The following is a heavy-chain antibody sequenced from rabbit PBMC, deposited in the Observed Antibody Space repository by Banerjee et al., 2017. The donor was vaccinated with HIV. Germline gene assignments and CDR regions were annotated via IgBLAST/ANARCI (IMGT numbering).Heavy chain of an antibody. CDR3: TRDFDF. V-gene: IGHV1S40*01. Sequence: QQLEESGGDLVKPGASLTLTCKASGIDFVSNYYMCWVRQAPGKGLEWIGCIYTGSGSTYYASWAKGRFTISKTSSTTVTLQMTSLTAADSATYFCTRDFDFWGPGTLVTVS. CDR1: GIDFVSNYY. CDR2: IYTGSGST. J-gene: IGHJ6*01.